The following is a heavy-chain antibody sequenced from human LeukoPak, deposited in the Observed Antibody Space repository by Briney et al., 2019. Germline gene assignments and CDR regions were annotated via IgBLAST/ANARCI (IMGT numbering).Heavy chain of an antibody. D-gene: IGHD6-13*01. Sequence: GGSLRLSCAASGFTFDDYAMHWVRQAPGKGLEWVSGISWNSGSIGYADSVKGRFTISRDNAKNSLYLQMNSLRAEDTALYYCAKGQKPGYSSNPFDPWGQGTLVTVSS. CDR2: ISWNSGSI. J-gene: IGHJ5*02. CDR3: AKGQKPGYSSNPFDP. V-gene: IGHV3-9*01. CDR1: GFTFDDYA.